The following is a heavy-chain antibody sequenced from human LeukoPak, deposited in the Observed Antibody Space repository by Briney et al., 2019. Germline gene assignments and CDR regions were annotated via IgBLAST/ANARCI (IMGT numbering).Heavy chain of an antibody. CDR3: ARGSMPSEHSGYDGAFDM. J-gene: IGHJ3*02. Sequence: ASVKVSCKASGYTFITYYLHWVRQLPGLGLEWMGIINPTGGHTTYAQKFQGRVTVTLDTSTSTVYMDLSSMRSEDTAVYYCARGSMPSEHSGYDGAFDMWGQGTMVTVSS. CDR1: GYTFITYY. CDR2: INPTGGHT. V-gene: IGHV1-46*03. D-gene: IGHD5-12*01.